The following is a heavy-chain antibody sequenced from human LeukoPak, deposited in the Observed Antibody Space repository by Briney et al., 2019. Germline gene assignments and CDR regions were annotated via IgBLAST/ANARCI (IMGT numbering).Heavy chain of an antibody. CDR3: ARESHDSSGYPFDY. CDR2: IYSGGST. J-gene: IGHJ4*02. D-gene: IGHD3-22*01. Sequence: GGSLRLAWAASGFTVSSNYMSWVRQAPGEVLEWVSVIYSGGSTYYADSVKGRFTISRDNSKNTLYLQVNSLRAEDTAVYYCARESHDSSGYPFDYWGQGTLVTVSS. V-gene: IGHV3-53*01. CDR1: GFTVSSNY.